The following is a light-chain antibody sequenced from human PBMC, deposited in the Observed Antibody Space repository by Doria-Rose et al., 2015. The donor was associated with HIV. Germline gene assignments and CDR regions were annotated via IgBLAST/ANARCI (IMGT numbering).Light chain of an antibody. CDR2: WAS. CDR1: QSLLYTSKNY. J-gene: IGKJ3*01. Sequence: EIVMTQSPESLGMSLGERATLNCKSNQSLLYTSKNYLAWYQQKPRQPPKLLIYWASTRQSGVPARFSGSGSGTDFTLTISSLEAEDVAVYYCQQYYDTPSFGPGTTVDIK. CDR3: QQYYDTPS. V-gene: IGKV4-1*01.